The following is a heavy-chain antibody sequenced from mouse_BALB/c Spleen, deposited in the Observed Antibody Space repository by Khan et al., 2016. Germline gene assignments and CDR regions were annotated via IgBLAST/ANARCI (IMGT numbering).Heavy chain of an antibody. CDR2: INPGSGGT. V-gene: IGHV1-54*01. Sequence: QVQLPPSGAELVRPGTSVKVSCKATGYAFTNYLIEWVKQRPGQGLEWIGVINPGSGGTNYNEKFKGKATLTADKSSSTAYMQLSSLTSDDSAVYYCASADYYGSSGAYWGQGTLVTVSA. CDR3: ASADYYGSSGAY. CDR1: GYAFTNYL. D-gene: IGHD1-1*01. J-gene: IGHJ3*01.